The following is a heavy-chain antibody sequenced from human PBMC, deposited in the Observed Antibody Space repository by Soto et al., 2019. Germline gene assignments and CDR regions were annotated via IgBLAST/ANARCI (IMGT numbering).Heavy chain of an antibody. D-gene: IGHD2-15*01. J-gene: IGHJ6*03. CDR1: GFTFNNYN. V-gene: IGHV3-21*01. Sequence: EVQLVESGGGLVKPGGSLRLSCAASGFTFNNYNMNWVRQAPGKGLEWVSSIGTSSSYIYYADSLKGRFTISRDNAENPLYLQLNSLRAEDTAVYYCSGVLSGTPNYYYMDVWGEGTAVTVSS. CDR3: SGVLSGTPNYYYMDV. CDR2: IGTSSSYI.